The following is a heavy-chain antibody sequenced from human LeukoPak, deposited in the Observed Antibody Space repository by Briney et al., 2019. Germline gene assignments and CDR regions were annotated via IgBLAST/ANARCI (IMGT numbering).Heavy chain of an antibody. CDR1: GGSISSYY. CDR2: IYYTGTT. D-gene: IGHD6-6*01. J-gene: IGHJ5*02. V-gene: IGHV4-59*01. CDR3: ARTSQLVRWFDP. Sequence: SETLSLTCTVSGGSISSYYWSWIRQPPGKGLEWIGYIYYTGTTNCNPSLKSRLTISVDTSKNQFSLNLSSVTSADTAVYYCARTSQLVRWFDPWGQGTLVTVSS.